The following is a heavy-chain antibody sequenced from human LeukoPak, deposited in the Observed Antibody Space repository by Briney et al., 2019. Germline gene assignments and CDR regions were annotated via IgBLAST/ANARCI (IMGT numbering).Heavy chain of an antibody. CDR3: AREYSSGWDIFDY. Sequence: ASVKVSCKASGYTFTGYHIHWVRQAPGQGLEWMGRINPKSGGTNSAQKFQGRVTMTRDTSISTAYLELSWLRYDDTAVYYCAREYSSGWDIFDYWGQGTLVTVSS. J-gene: IGHJ4*02. D-gene: IGHD3-22*01. CDR1: GYTFTGYH. V-gene: IGHV1-2*02. CDR2: INPKSGGT.